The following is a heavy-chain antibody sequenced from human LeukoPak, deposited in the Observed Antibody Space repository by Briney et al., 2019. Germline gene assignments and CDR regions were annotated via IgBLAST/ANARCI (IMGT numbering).Heavy chain of an antibody. CDR2: IYYSGST. CDR3: ARGAGWYNY. D-gene: IGHD6-19*01. Sequence: PSETLSLTCTVSGDSINSDYWSWLRQPPGKGLEWIGYIYYSGSTNYNPSLKSRVTISVDTSKKESSLRLSSVTAADTAVYYCARGAGWYNYSGQGILVTASS. V-gene: IGHV4-59*01. CDR1: GDSINSDY. J-gene: IGHJ4*02.